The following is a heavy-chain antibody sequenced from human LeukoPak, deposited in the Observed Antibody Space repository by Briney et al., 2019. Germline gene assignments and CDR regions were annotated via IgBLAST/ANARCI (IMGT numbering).Heavy chain of an antibody. CDR2: IRSKANSYAT. CDR1: WFTFSGSA. CDR3: TRSLGYGFDY. D-gene: IGHD5-18*01. V-gene: IGHV3-73*01. J-gene: IGHJ4*02. Sequence: GSLKLSCAASWFTFSGSAMHWVRQASGKGLECVGRIRSKANSYATAYAASVKGRFTISTDDSKNTAYLQMNSLKTEDTAVYYCTRSLGYGFDYWGQGTLVTVSS.